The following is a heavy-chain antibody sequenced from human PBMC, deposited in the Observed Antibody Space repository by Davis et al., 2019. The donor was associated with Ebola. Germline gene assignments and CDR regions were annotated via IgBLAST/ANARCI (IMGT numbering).Heavy chain of an antibody. Sequence: SVKVSCKASGGTFSSYAISWVRQAPGQGLEWMGGIIPIFGTANYAQRFQGRVTITADESRTTAYMELSSLRSEDTAVYYCARVLNFVMLGNYFDYWGQGTLVTVSS. CDR3: ARVLNFVMLGNYFDY. V-gene: IGHV1-69*13. CDR2: IIPIFGTA. CDR1: GGTFSSYA. J-gene: IGHJ4*02. D-gene: IGHD2-8*01.